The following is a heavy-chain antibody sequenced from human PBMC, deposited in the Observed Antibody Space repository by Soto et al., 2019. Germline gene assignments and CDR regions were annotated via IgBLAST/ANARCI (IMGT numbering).Heavy chain of an antibody. CDR3: ARGSIAAAGTASYFDY. CDR2: INAGNGNT. V-gene: IGHV1-3*01. CDR1: GYTFTSYA. Sequence: ASVKVSCKASGYTFTSYAMHWVRQAPGQRLEWMGWINAGNGNTKYSQKFQGRVTITRDTSASTAYMELSSLRSEDTAVYYCARGSIAAAGTASYFDYWGQGTLVTVS. J-gene: IGHJ4*02. D-gene: IGHD6-13*01.